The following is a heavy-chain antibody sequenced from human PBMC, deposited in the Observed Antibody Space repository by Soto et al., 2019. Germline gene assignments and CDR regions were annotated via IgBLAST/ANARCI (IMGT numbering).Heavy chain of an antibody. CDR2: IYYSGST. V-gene: IGHV4-30-4*01. D-gene: IGHD6-13*01. CDR3: ARHPPGRIAAAGTPWFDP. Sequence: SETLSLTCTVSGGSISSGDYYWSWIRQPPGKGLEWIGYIYYSGSTYYNPSLKSRVTISLDTSKNQFSLKLSSVTAADTAVYYCARHPPGRIAAAGTPWFDPWGQGTLVTVSS. CDR1: GGSISSGDYY. J-gene: IGHJ5*02.